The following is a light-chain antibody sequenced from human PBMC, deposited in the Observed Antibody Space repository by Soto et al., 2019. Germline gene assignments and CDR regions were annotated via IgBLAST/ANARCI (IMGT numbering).Light chain of an antibody. CDR2: GAS. CDR3: QQSGSSPQWT. Sequence: EIVLTQSPGTLSLSPGERATLSCRASQSVSSSYLAWYQQKPGQAPRLLIYGASSRATGIPDRFSGSGSGTDFTLTISRLEPEDFAVYYCQQSGSSPQWTFGQGTKVEIK. CDR1: QSVSSSY. V-gene: IGKV3-20*01. J-gene: IGKJ1*01.